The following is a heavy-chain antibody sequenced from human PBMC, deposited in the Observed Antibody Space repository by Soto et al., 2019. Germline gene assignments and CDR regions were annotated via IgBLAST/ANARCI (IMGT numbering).Heavy chain of an antibody. V-gene: IGHV4-39*01. CDR3: AVTPLYGDYGFDYYGMDV. CDR2: IYYSGST. Sequence: SETLSLTCTVSGGSISSSSYYWGWIRQPPGKGLEWIGSIYYSGSTYYNPSLKSRVTISVDTSKNRFSLKLSSVTATDTAVYYCAVTPLYGDYGFDYYGMDVWGQGTTVTVSS. CDR1: GGSISSSSYY. D-gene: IGHD4-17*01. J-gene: IGHJ6*02.